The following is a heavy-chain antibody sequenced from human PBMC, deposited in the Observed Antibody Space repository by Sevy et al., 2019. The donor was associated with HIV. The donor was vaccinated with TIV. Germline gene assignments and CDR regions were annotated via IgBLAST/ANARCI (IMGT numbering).Heavy chain of an antibody. CDR1: GGTFSSYA. CDR2: IIPIFGTA. J-gene: IGHJ6*02. V-gene: IGHV1-69*13. CDR3: ARLYCTGGVCYRGLDYYYYGMDV. D-gene: IGHD2-8*02. Sequence: ASVKVSCKASGGTFSSYAISWVRQAPGQGLEWMGGIIPIFGTANYAQKFQGRVTITADESTSTAYMELSSLRSEDTAVYYCARLYCTGGVCYRGLDYYYYGMDVWGHGTTVTVSS.